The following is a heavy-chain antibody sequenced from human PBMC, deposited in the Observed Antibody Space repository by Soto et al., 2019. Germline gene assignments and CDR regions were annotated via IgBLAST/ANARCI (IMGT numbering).Heavy chain of an antibody. J-gene: IGHJ6*03. CDR3: ARRAPAAGYYMDV. CDR1: GGSITSYY. D-gene: IGHD2-2*01. Sequence: SETLSLTCTVSGGSITSYYWSWIRQPPGKGLEWIGYIYYSGSTDYNPSLKSRVTISVDTSKKQFSLKLSSVTAADTAVYYCARRAPAAGYYMDVWGKGTTVTVSS. CDR2: IYYSGST. V-gene: IGHV4-59*08.